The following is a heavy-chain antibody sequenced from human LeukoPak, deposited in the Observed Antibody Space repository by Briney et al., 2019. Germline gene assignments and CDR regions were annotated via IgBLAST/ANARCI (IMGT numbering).Heavy chain of an antibody. J-gene: IGHJ4*02. D-gene: IGHD1-26*01. V-gene: IGHV4-59*08. CDR3: ARHGGSLGYFDY. CDR2: VYDSGTT. CDR1: GGSISTYY. Sequence: PSETLSLTCSVSGGSISTYYWSWIRQTPGKGLEWIGYVYDSGTTNYNPSLKWRVTISSDTSKNQVSLNLRSADAADTAIYYCARHGGSLGYFDYWGQGTLVTVSS.